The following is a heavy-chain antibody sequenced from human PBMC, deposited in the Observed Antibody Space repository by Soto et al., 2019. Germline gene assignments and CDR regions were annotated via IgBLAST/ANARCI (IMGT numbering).Heavy chain of an antibody. CDR2: IYNSGGS. V-gene: IGHV4-30-4*01. CDR1: GASVRSVDYY. D-gene: IGHD4-17*01. Sequence: PSETLSLTCSVSGASVRSVDYYWSCIRQAPGKGLEWIGYIYNSGGSYYKPSLKGRLTISIDTSKNQFSMKLNSVTAADTAIYYCVGKRTTDYXWGRGTLVTVSX. CDR3: VGKRTTDYX. J-gene: IGHJ4*02.